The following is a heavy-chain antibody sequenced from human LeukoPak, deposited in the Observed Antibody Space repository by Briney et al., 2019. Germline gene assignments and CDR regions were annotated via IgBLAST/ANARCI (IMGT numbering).Heavy chain of an antibody. V-gene: IGHV1-18*01. CDR1: GYTFTSYG. J-gene: IGHJ4*02. CDR3: ARDRYYYDSSGYYYFDY. D-gene: IGHD3-22*01. Sequence: ASVKVSCKASGYTFTSYGISWVRQAPGQGLEWMGWVSAYNGNTNYAQKLQGRVTMTTDTSTSTAYMELRSLRPDDTAVYYCARDRYYYDSSGYYYFDYWGQGTLVTVSS. CDR2: VSAYNGNT.